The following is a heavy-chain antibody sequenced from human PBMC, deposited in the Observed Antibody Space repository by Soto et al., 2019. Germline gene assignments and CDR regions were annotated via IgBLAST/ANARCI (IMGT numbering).Heavy chain of an antibody. Sequence: GESLKISCKGSGYSFTSYWIGWVRQMPGKGLQWRGIIYPAHSDTRYSPSFQGKVTISAHKSISTAYLQWSSMNASDTAMYYCARRLHYGDYDYYYGMDVWGQGTTVTVSS. J-gene: IGHJ6*02. V-gene: IGHV5-51*01. CDR2: IYPAHSDT. D-gene: IGHD4-17*01. CDR1: GYSFTSYW. CDR3: ARRLHYGDYDYYYGMDV.